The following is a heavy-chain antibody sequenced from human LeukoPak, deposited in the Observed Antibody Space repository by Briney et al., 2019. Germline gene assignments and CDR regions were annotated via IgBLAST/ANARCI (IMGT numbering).Heavy chain of an antibody. V-gene: IGHV3-23*01. Sequence: GGTLTLSCAAPGFPFSNYGMNWVRQAPGKGLEWVSAISGSGDNTYYADSVKGRFTISRDNSKNTLYLQMNSLRAEDTALYYCAKDAAYSSGWYFDYWGQGTLVTVSS. J-gene: IGHJ4*02. CDR3: AKDAAYSSGWYFDY. D-gene: IGHD6-19*01. CDR1: GFPFSNYG. CDR2: ISGSGDNT.